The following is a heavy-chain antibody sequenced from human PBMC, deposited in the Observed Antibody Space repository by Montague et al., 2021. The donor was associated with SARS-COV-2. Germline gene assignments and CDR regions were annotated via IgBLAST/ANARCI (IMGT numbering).Heavy chain of an antibody. CDR1: GGSISSYY. D-gene: IGHD3-3*01. CDR3: ARVDGDYGFWSGRHHYYYYMDV. CDR2: IYYSGST. Sequence: SETLSLTCTVSGGSISSYYWSWIRQPPGKGLEWIGYIYYSGSTNYNPSLKSRVTISVDTSKNQFSLKLSSVTAADTAVYSCARVDGDYGFWSGRHHYYYYMDVWGKGTPVTVSS. V-gene: IGHV4-59*01. J-gene: IGHJ6*03.